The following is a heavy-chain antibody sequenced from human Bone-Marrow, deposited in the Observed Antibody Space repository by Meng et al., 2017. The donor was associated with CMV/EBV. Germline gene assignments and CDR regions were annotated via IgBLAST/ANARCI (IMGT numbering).Heavy chain of an antibody. D-gene: IGHD3-3*01. CDR2: IYYSGST. CDR3: ASYDFWSGYYFDY. Sequence: SEPLSLTCTVSGGSISSSSYYWGWIRQPPGKGLEWIGSIYYSGSTYYNPSLKSRVTISVDTSKNQFSLKLSSVTAADTAVYYCASYDFWSGYYFDYWGQGTLVTVSS. CDR1: GGSISSSSYY. J-gene: IGHJ4*02. V-gene: IGHV4-39*07.